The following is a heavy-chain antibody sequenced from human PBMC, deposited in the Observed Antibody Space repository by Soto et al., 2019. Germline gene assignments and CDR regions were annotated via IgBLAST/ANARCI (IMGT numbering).Heavy chain of an antibody. CDR2: ISGSGGST. V-gene: IGHV3-23*01. Sequence: EVQLLESGGGLVQPGGSLRLSCAASGLTFSNYAVTWVRQAPGKGLEWVSTISGSGGSTYYADSVKGRFTISRDNSKNTLDLQMNSLRAEDTAVYYCAKDQGSSWYEIDYWGQGTLVTVSS. CDR3: AKDQGSSWYEIDY. CDR1: GLTFSNYA. J-gene: IGHJ4*02. D-gene: IGHD6-13*01.